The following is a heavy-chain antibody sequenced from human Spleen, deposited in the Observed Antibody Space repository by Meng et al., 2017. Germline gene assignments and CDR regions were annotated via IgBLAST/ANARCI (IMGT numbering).Heavy chain of an antibody. Sequence: GESLKISCAVSAFTFSSYWMHWVRQGPGKGLVWVSRINHDGSDTTYADSVKGRFTISRDDAKNTVYLQMNSLRAEDTAVYYCARDADWVIFDHWGQGALVTVSS. CDR2: INHDGSDT. D-gene: IGHD3-9*01. V-gene: IGHV3-74*01. CDR3: ARDADWVIFDH. CDR1: AFTFSSYW. J-gene: IGHJ4*02.